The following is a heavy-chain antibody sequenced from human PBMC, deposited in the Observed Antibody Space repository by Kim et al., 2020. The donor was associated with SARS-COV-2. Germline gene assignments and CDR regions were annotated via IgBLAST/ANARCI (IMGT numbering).Heavy chain of an antibody. D-gene: IGHD6-13*01. CDR3: ARRSGVEAAGIYYYGMDV. J-gene: IGHJ6*02. CDR2: MNPNRGNT. CDR1: GYSFTSYD. V-gene: IGHV1-8*01. Sequence: ASVKVSCKASGYSFTSYDINWVRQAPGQGLAWMGWMNPNRGNTGYAQKLQGRVTMTWDTSISTAYMELSSLRSEDTAVYYCARRSGVEAAGIYYYGMDVWGQGTTVTVSS.